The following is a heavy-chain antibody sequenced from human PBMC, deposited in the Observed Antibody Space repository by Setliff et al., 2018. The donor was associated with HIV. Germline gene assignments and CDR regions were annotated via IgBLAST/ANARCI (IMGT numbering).Heavy chain of an antibody. D-gene: IGHD2-21*02. CDR3: ARGRRYGGNSAGSYFDY. V-gene: IGHV4-61*02. CDR2: IYTSGST. CDR1: RGSINSDYNY. J-gene: IGHJ5*01. Sequence: ASETLSLTCTVSRGSINSDYNYWSWIRQPAGKGLEWVGRIYTSGSTNYNPSLKSRVTISQDRSKNQFSLSLSSVTATDTAVYYCARGRRYGGNSAGSYFDYWGHGILVTVSS.